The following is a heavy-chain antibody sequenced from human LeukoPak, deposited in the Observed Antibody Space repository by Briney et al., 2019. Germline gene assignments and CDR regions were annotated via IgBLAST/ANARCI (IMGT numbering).Heavy chain of an antibody. J-gene: IGHJ6*03. CDR2: IYYSGST. CDR1: SGSFRTYY. V-gene: IGHV4-59*01. CDR3: ARTTEAHSWRTRYYDYYMDV. Sequence: SETLSLTCTVSSGSFRTYYWSWIRQPPGKGLEWIGYIYYSGSTNYNPSLKSRVTISVDTSKNQFSLKLSSVTAADTAVYYCARTTEAHSWRTRYYDYYMDVWGKGTTVTVSS. D-gene: IGHD6-13*01.